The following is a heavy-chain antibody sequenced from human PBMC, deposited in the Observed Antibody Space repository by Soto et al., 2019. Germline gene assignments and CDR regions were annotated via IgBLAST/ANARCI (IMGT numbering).Heavy chain of an antibody. Sequence: EVQLAESGGGLAQPGGSLRLSGAASGFTLSGYAMDWVRQAPGKGLEYVSGISSNGVGTYYANSVPGRFTISRDNSKNTVHLQMGSQRPEDMAVYYCARRARPDFYYMDVWGKGTTVTVSS. CDR2: ISSNGVGT. V-gene: IGHV3-64*01. D-gene: IGHD6-6*01. J-gene: IGHJ6*03. CDR1: GFTLSGYA. CDR3: ARRARPDFYYMDV.